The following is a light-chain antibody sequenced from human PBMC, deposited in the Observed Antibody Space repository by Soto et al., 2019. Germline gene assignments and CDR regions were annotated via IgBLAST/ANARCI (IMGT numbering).Light chain of an antibody. CDR1: SSNIGAGYD. CDR2: GNS. Sequence: QSVLTQPPSVSGAPGQRVTISCTGSSSNIGAGYDVHWYQQLPGTAPKLLIYGNSNRPSGVPDRFSGSKSGTSASLAITGLQAEDEADYYCQSYDIRLSGSVFGGGTKLTVL. V-gene: IGLV1-40*01. J-gene: IGLJ2*01. CDR3: QSYDIRLSGSV.